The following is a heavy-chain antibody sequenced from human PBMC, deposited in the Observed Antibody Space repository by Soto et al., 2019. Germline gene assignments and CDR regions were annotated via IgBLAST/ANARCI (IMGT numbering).Heavy chain of an antibody. J-gene: IGHJ4*02. CDR3: ARDSGTGSFDY. CDR2: IGTAGDT. Sequence: PGGSLRLSCAASGFTFSSYDMHWVRQATGKGLEWVSAIGTAGDTYYPGSVKGRFTISRENAKNSLYLQMNSLRAGDTAVYYCARDSGTGSFDYWGQGTLVTVSS. V-gene: IGHV3-13*01. D-gene: IGHD1-1*01. CDR1: GFTFSSYD.